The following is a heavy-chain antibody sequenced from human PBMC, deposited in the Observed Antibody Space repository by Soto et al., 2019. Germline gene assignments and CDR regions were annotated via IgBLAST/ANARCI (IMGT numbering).Heavy chain of an antibody. D-gene: IGHD6-19*01. J-gene: IGHJ5*02. CDR1: GGSVSSYY. V-gene: IGHV4-59*02. CDR3: ARVNRSGWLRWFDP. Sequence: SETLSLTCTVSGGSVSSYYWSWIRQPPGKGLEWIGYIYYTETTNYNPSLKSRVTISVDKSKNQFSLKLSSVTAADTAVYYCARVNRSGWLRWFDPWGRGTLVTVSS. CDR2: IYYTETT.